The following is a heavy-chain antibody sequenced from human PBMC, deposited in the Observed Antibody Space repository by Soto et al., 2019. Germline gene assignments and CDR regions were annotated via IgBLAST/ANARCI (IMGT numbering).Heavy chain of an antibody. V-gene: IGHV5-51*01. D-gene: IGHD6-19*01. Sequence: EVQLVQSGAEVKKPGESLKISCKGSGYSFTSYWIGWVRQMPGKGLEWMGLIYPGDSDTRYSPSFQGQVTISADKSISTAYLQWSSLKASDTAMYYCARHGGSSGWYPRSTYYYGMDVWGQGTTVTVSS. CDR3: ARHGGSSGWYPRSTYYYGMDV. J-gene: IGHJ6*02. CDR2: IYPGDSDT. CDR1: GYSFTSYW.